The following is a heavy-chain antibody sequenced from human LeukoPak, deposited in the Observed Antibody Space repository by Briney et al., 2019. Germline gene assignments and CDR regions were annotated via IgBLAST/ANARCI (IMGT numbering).Heavy chain of an antibody. J-gene: IGHJ3*02. CDR1: GYTFTSYD. CDR2: MNPNSGNT. V-gene: IGHV1-8*02. CDR3: ASSVDGGHDAFDI. D-gene: IGHD4-23*01. Sequence: VASVKVSCKASGYTFTSYDINWVRQATGQGLEWMGWMNPNSGNTGYAQKFQGRVTMTRNTSISTAYMELSSLRSEDTAVYYCASSVDGGHDAFDIWGQGTMVTVSS.